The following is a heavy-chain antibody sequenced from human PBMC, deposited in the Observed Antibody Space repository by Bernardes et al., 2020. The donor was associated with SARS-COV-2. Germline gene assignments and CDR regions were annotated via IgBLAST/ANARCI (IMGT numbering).Heavy chain of an antibody. Sequence: GGSLRLSCAASGFTFSSYGMNWVRQAPGKGLEWISYISGSSSTIYYADSVKGRFTISRDNAKNSLYLQMNSLRDEDTALYFCAKMYCSGDTCYFLDYWGQGTLVTVSS. CDR2: ISGSSSTI. D-gene: IGHD2-15*01. CDR3: AKMYCSGDTCYFLDY. CDR1: GFTFSSYG. J-gene: IGHJ4*02. V-gene: IGHV3-48*02.